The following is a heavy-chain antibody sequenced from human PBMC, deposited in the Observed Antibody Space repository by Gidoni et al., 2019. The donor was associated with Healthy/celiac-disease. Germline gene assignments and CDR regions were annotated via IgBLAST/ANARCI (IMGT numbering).Heavy chain of an antibody. CDR2: ISAYNGNT. J-gene: IGHJ4*02. D-gene: IGHD1-26*01. CDR3: AISRVGATPDY. V-gene: IGHV1-18*04. Sequence: QLQLVQSGAEVKKLGASVQVPCKFSGYTFTSSGISWVRQAPGQGLEWMGWISAYNGNTNYAQKLQGRVTMTTDTSTSTAYMELRSLRSDDTAVYYCAISRVGATPDYWGQGTLVTVSS. CDR1: GYTFTSSG.